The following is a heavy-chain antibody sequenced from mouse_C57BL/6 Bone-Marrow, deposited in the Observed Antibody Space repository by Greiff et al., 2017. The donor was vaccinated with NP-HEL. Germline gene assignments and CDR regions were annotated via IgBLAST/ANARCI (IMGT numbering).Heavy chain of an antibody. CDR2: IRLKSDNYAT. CDR3: AYDGYYSAWFAY. V-gene: IGHV6-3*01. Sequence: EVQLQESGGGLVQPGGSMKLSCVASGFTFSNYWMNWVRQSPEKGLEWVAQIRLKSDNYATHYAESVKGRFTISRDDSKSSVYLQMNNLRAEDTGIYYCAYDGYYSAWFAYWGQGTLVTVSA. J-gene: IGHJ3*01. CDR1: GFTFSNYW. D-gene: IGHD2-3*01.